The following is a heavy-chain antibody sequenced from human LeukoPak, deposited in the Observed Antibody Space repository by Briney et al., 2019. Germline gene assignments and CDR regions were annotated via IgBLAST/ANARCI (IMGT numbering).Heavy chain of an antibody. Sequence: GGSLRLSCAASGFTFSSYGMHWVRQAPGKGLEWVAFIRYDGSNKYYADSVKGRFTISRDNSKNTLYLQMNSLRAEDTAVYYCARSARIVGATTSVDCWGQGTLVTVSS. CDR1: GFTFSSYG. V-gene: IGHV3-30*02. CDR3: ARSARIVGATTSVDC. CDR2: IRYDGSNK. D-gene: IGHD1-26*01. J-gene: IGHJ4*02.